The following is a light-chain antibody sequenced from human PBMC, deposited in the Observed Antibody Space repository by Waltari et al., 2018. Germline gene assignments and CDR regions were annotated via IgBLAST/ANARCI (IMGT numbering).Light chain of an antibody. CDR2: YHG. CDR3: QVWDRDNDQVV. CDR1: NIGLQT. J-gene: IGLJ2*01. V-gene: IGLV3-21*04. Sequence: SYELTQPPSVSVAPGQTARVTGGVTNIGLQTVHWYKQRPGQPPGLAIHYHGDPPSGSPERFSGSNSGNTATLTISRVEGGDEADYFCQVWDRDNDQVVFGGGTKLTVL.